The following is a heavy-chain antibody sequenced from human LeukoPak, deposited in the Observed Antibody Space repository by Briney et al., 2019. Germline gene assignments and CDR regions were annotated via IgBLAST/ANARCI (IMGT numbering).Heavy chain of an antibody. V-gene: IGHV3-23*01. J-gene: IGHJ4*02. Sequence: PGGSLTLSCPASGFTFNTYAMSWVRQAPGKGLGWVSVIIASGGGTYYADSVKGRLPTSTDNSTNPLYLQMNSLRAAETAVIYFAKDREWDRGYSYGSDYWRRGTLVSLSS. CDR3: AKDREWDRGYSYGSDY. CDR2: IIASGGGT. CDR1: GFTFNTYA. D-gene: IGHD5-18*01.